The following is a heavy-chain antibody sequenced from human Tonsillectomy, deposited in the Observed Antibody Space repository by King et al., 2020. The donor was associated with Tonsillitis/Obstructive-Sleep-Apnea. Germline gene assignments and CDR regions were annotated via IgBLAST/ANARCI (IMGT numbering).Heavy chain of an antibody. CDR3: ARDRYIVVIPAAVDAFDI. CDR1: GFTFSYYE. V-gene: IGHV3-48*03. J-gene: IGHJ3*02. CDR2: ISSIGNTI. D-gene: IGHD2-2*01. Sequence: VQLVESGGGLVQPGGSLRLSCTASGFTFSYYEMTWVRPAPGKGLEWVSFISSIGNTIYYADSVKGRFTISRDNAKNSTYLQMNSLRADDTAVYYCARDRYIVVIPAAVDAFDIWGQGTMVTVSS.